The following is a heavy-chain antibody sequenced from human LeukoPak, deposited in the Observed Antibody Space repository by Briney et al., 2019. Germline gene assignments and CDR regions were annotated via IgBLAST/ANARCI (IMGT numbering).Heavy chain of an antibody. CDR2: IIPIFGTA. CDR1: GGTFSSYA. J-gene: IGHJ6*04. V-gene: IGHV1-69*06. Sequence: SVKVSCKASGGTFSSYAISWVRQAPGQGLEWMGGIIPIFGTANYAQKFQGRVTITADKSTSTAYMELSSLRSEDTAVYYCARPIVEGIYYGMDVWGKGTTATVSS. CDR3: ARPIVEGIYYGMDV. D-gene: IGHD2-15*01.